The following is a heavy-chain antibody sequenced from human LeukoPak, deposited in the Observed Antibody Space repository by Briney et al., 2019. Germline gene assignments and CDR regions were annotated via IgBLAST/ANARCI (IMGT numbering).Heavy chain of an antibody. CDR3: ARLENHYSSSKLGTEDY. CDR2: IYPGDSDT. Sequence: GESLKISRKGSGYSFTSYWIGWVRQMPGKGLEWMGIIYPGDSDTRYSPSFQGQVTLSADKSISPAYLQWSSLKASDTAMYYCARLENHYSSSKLGTEDYWGQGTLVTVSS. D-gene: IGHD6-13*01. J-gene: IGHJ4*02. V-gene: IGHV5-51*01. CDR1: GYSFTSYW.